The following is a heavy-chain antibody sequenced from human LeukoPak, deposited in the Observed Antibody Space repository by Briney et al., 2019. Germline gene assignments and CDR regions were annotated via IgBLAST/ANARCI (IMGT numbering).Heavy chain of an antibody. Sequence: ASVKVSCKASGGTFSSYAISWVRQAPGQGLERMGRIIPIFGTANYAQKFQGRVTITTDESTSTAYMELSSLRSEDTAVYYCARDPSGYDFWFDPWGQGTLVTVSS. J-gene: IGHJ5*02. V-gene: IGHV1-69*05. D-gene: IGHD5-12*01. CDR1: GGTFSSYA. CDR2: IIPIFGTA. CDR3: ARDPSGYDFWFDP.